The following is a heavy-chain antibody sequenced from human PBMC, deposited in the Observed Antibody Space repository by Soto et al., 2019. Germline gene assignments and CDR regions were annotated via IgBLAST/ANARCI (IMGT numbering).Heavy chain of an antibody. Sequence: QITLKESGPTLVKPTQTLTLTCTFSGFSLSTSGVGVGWIRQPPGKALEWLALIFWDDDKRYSPSLKSRLTITKDTSKNQVVLTMTNMDPVVTATYYCAVRGGTGTTGNWFDPWGQGTLVTVSS. CDR2: IFWDDDK. J-gene: IGHJ5*02. V-gene: IGHV2-5*02. CDR3: AVRGGTGTTGNWFDP. D-gene: IGHD1-1*01. CDR1: GFSLSTSGVG.